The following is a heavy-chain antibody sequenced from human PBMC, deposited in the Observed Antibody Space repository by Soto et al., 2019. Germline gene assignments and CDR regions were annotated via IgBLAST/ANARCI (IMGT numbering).Heavy chain of an antibody. J-gene: IGHJ6*02. CDR1: GGSISSYY. V-gene: IGHV4-59*01. Sequence: PSETLSLTCTVSGGSISSYYWSWIRQPPGKGLEWIGYIYYSGSTNYNPSLKSRVTISVDTSKNQFSLKLSSVTAADTAVYYCAGLVDTAMVYYYYGMDVWGQGTTVTSP. D-gene: IGHD5-18*01. CDR3: AGLVDTAMVYYYYGMDV. CDR2: IYYSGST.